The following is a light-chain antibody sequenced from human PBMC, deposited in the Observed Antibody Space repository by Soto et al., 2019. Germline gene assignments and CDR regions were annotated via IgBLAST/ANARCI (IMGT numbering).Light chain of an antibody. Sequence: DIPMTQSPSTLSASVGDRVTITCRASQSISSWLAWYQQKPGKAPKVMIYKASSLESGVPSRFSGYGSGTEFTLTISSLQPDDFATYYCQQYNSSPWTFGQGTEVEMK. J-gene: IGKJ1*01. CDR1: QSISSW. V-gene: IGKV1-5*03. CDR3: QQYNSSPWT. CDR2: KAS.